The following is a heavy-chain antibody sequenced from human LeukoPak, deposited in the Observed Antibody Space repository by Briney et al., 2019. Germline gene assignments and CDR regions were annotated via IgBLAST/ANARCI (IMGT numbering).Heavy chain of an antibody. Sequence: GGSLRLSCAASGFSFSSYWISWVRQAPVKGLEWVANIKQDGSAKYYVDSVKGRFTISRDNAKNSVHLQMNSLRAEDTAVYYCARRRLKGKYGDDSYWYFDLWGRGTLVTVPS. CDR2: IKQDGSAK. CDR3: ARRRLKGKYGDDSYWYFDL. CDR1: GFSFSSYW. D-gene: IGHD4-17*01. J-gene: IGHJ2*01. V-gene: IGHV3-7*01.